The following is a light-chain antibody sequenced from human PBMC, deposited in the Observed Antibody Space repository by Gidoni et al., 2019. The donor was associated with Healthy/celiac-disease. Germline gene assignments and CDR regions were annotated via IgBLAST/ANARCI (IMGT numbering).Light chain of an antibody. CDR3: QQYGSSPPT. J-gene: IGKJ1*01. CDR2: GAS. Sequence: EIVLTQSPGTLSLSPGERATLSCRASQSVSSSYFAWYQQKPRQAPRLLIYGASSRATGIPDRFSGSGSGTDFTLTISRLEPEDFAVYYCQQYGSSPPTFGQGTKVEIK. V-gene: IGKV3-20*01. CDR1: QSVSSSY.